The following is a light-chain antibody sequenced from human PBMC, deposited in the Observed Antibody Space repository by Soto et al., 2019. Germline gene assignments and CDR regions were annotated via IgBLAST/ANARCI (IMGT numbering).Light chain of an antibody. CDR1: QSISSW. Sequence: DIQMTQSPSTLSASVGDRVTIICRASQSISSWLAWYQQKPGKAPKLLIYDASSLESGVPSRFSGRGSGKEFTLTISSLQPDEFATYYCQQYKTYSRAFGQGTKVDIK. CDR2: DAS. CDR3: QQYKTYSRA. V-gene: IGKV1-5*02. J-gene: IGKJ1*01.